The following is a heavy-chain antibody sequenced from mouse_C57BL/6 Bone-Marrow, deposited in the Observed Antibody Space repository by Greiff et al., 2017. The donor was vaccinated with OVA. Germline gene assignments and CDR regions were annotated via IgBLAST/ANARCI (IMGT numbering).Heavy chain of an antibody. CDR3: ARDYGSRGAMDY. Sequence: QVQLQQPGAELVMPGASVKLSCKASGYTFTSYWMHWVKQRPGQGLEWIGEIDPCDSYTNYNEKFKGKSTLPVDKTSSTAGMRLRSLTSEGSAVYDGARDYGSRGAMDYWGQGTSVTVSS. J-gene: IGHJ4*01. CDR2: IDPCDSYT. V-gene: IGHV1-69*01. D-gene: IGHD1-1*01. CDR1: GYTFTSYW.